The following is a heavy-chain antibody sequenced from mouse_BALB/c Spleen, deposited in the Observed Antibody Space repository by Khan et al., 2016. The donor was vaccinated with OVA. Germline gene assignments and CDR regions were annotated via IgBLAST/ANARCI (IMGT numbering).Heavy chain of an antibody. Sequence: QVQLKQSGPGLVQPSQSLSITCTVSGFSLTNYGVHWVRQSPGMGLEWLGLIWSGGSTDYNAAFISRLSISKDNSKSQVFFKMNSLQANDTAIYYCARNYDYDEGLAYWGQGTLVTVSA. CDR1: GFSLTNYG. J-gene: IGHJ3*01. CDR3: ARNYDYDEGLAY. D-gene: IGHD2-4*01. CDR2: IWSGGST. V-gene: IGHV2-2*02.